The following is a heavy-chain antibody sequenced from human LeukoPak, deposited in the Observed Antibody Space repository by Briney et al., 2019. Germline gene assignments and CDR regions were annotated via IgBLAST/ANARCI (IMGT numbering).Heavy chain of an antibody. CDR3: AKEHCSSTSCYAAGNYYYYGMDV. J-gene: IGHJ6*02. CDR2: ISGSSTYT. Sequence: GGSLRLSCAASGFSFSDYYMSWIRQAPGKGLEWISYISGSSTYTNYADSVKGRFTISRDNAKNSLYLQMSSLRAEDTAVYYCAKEHCSSTSCYAAGNYYYYGMDVWGQGTTVTVSS. V-gene: IGHV3-11*06. CDR1: GFSFSDYY. D-gene: IGHD2-2*01.